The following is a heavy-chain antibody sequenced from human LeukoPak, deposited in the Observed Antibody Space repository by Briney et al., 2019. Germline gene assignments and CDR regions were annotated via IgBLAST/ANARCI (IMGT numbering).Heavy chain of an antibody. D-gene: IGHD3-16*01. CDR1: GFTFSSYG. Sequence: GGSLRLSCAASGFTFSSYGMHWVRHAPGKGLEWVAVIWYDGSNKYYADSVKGRFTISRDNSKNTLYLQMNSLRAEDTAVYYCARAQSWGPDYWGQGTLVTVSS. J-gene: IGHJ4*02. CDR2: IWYDGSNK. CDR3: ARAQSWGPDY. V-gene: IGHV3-33*01.